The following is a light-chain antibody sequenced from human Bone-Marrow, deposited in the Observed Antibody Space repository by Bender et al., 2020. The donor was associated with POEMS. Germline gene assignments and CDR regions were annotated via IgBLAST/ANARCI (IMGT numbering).Light chain of an antibody. CDR3: SSYTSRSILVFGI. Sequence: QSALTQPASVSGSPGQSITISCTGTSSDVGNYHLVSWYLVSWYQQHPGKAPELMIYEVNKRPSGISSRFSGSKSGNTASLTISGLQAEDEADYYCSSYTSRSILVFGIFGGGTKLTVL. J-gene: IGLJ2*01. V-gene: IGLV2-14*02. CDR2: EVN. CDR1: SSDVGNYHLVSWYL.